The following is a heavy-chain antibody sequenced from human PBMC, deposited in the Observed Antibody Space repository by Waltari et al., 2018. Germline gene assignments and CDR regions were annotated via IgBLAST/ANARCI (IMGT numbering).Heavy chain of an antibody. CDR2: IYNSGST. J-gene: IGHJ4*02. CDR1: GYSISSGYY. CDR3: ARESYSGSYFDY. V-gene: IGHV4-38-2*02. D-gene: IGHD1-26*01. Sequence: QVQLQESGPGLVKPSETLSLTCAVSGYSISSGYYWGWIRQPPGKGLEWIGSIYNSGSTYYNPSLKSRVTISVDTSKNQFSLKLSSVTAADTAVYYGARESYSGSYFDYWGQGTLVTVSS.